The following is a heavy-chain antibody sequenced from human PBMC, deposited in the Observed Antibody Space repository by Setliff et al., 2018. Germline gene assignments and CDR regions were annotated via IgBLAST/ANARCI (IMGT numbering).Heavy chain of an antibody. J-gene: IGHJ4*02. Sequence: PSETLSLTCTVSGDSIINYYWSWIRQPPGKGLEWIGDIYSSGNTNYNPSLKSRVTISVDTSKNQFSLNLTSVTAADTAVYYCAREGFYCTNGVCYRPFDYWGQGTLGTVPQ. CDR1: GDSIINYY. CDR3: AREGFYCTNGVCYRPFDY. V-gene: IGHV4-4*08. CDR2: IYSSGNT. D-gene: IGHD2-8*01.